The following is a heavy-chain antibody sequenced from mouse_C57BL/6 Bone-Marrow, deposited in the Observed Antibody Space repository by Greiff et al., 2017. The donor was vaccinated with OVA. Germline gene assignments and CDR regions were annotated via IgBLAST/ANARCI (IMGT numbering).Heavy chain of an antibody. CDR3: AREDYGNYFYAMDY. CDR2: IDPSDSYT. J-gene: IGHJ4*01. Sequence: VQLQESGAELVMPGASVKLSCKASGYTFTSYWMNWVKQRPGKGLEWIGEIDPSDSYTNYNQKFKGKSTLTVDKSSSTAYMQLSSLTSEDSAVYYCAREDYGNYFYAMDYWGQGTSVTVSS. CDR1: GYTFTSYW. V-gene: IGHV1-69*01. D-gene: IGHD2-1*01.